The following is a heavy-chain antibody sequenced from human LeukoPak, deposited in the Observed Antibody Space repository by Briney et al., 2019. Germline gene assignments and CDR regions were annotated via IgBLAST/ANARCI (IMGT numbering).Heavy chain of an antibody. D-gene: IGHD2-2*01. CDR1: GFTFSSYA. CDR3: SKDWQASGIVVVPAASDY. V-gene: IGHV3-23*01. Sequence: GGSLRLSCAASGFTFSSYAMSWVRQAPGKGLEWVSAISGSGGSTYYADSVKGRFTISRDNSKNTLYLQMNSLKAEATAGYYCSKDWQASGIVVVPAASDYWGQGTLVTVSS. J-gene: IGHJ4*02. CDR2: ISGSGGST.